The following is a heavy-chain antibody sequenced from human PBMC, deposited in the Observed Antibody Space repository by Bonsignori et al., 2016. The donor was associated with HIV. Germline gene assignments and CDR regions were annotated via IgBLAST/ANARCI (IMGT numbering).Heavy chain of an antibody. Sequence: QVQLQESGPGLVKPSETLSLTCSVSGGSINSYYWSWIRQPPGKGLEWIGYFSDTGSIDYNPSLKSRVTISGDTSKNQFSLKLRSVTPADTAIYYCARDTASGWYFDCWGQGTLVTVS. D-gene: IGHD6-19*01. CDR2: FSDTGSI. V-gene: IGHV4-59*01. J-gene: IGHJ4*02. CDR3: ARDTASGWYFDC. CDR1: GGSINSYY.